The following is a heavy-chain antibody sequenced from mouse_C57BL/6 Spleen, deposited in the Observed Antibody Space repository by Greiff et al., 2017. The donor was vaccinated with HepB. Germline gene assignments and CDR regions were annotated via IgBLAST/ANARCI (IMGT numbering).Heavy chain of an antibody. CDR1: GYTFTDYY. V-gene: IGHV1-26*01. Sequence: EVQLQQSGPELVKPGASVKISCKASGYTFTDYYMNWVKQSHGKSLEWIGDINPHNGGTSYNQKFKGKATLTVDKSSSTAYMELRSLTSEDSAVYYCARDYDNCDYWGQCTTLTVSS. CDR3: ARDYDNCDY. J-gene: IGHJ2*01. D-gene: IGHD2-4*01. CDR2: INPHNGGT.